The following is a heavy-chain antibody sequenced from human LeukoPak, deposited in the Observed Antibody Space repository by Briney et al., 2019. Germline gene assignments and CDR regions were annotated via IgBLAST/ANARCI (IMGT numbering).Heavy chain of an antibody. CDR2: IIPILGIA. J-gene: IGHJ3*02. V-gene: IGHV1-69*02. CDR3: ASRVSSSPPEDAFDI. Sequence: SVKVSCKASGGTFSGYTISWVRQAPGQGLEWMGRIIPILGIANYAQKFQGRVTITADKSTSTAYMELSSLRSEDTAVYYCASRVSSSPPEDAFDIWGQGTMVTVSS. CDR1: GGTFSGYT. D-gene: IGHD6-13*01.